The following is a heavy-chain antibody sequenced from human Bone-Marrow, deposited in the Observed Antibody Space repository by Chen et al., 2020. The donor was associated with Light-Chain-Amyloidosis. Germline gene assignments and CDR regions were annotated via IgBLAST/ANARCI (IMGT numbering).Heavy chain of an antibody. CDR1: GFTFSSYE. J-gene: IGHJ4*02. Sequence: EVRLVESGGGLVQPGGSLRLSCEASGFTFSSYEMNWGRKAPGKGLEWGSYISSSGSTIYYADSVKDRFTISRNNAKNSLYLQMNSLRAEDTAVYYCARAKTGYSSGWLMGLVPDYWCQGTLVTVSS. CDR3: ARAKTGYSSGWLMGLVPDY. D-gene: IGHD6-19*01. CDR2: ISSSGSTI. V-gene: IGHV3-48*03.